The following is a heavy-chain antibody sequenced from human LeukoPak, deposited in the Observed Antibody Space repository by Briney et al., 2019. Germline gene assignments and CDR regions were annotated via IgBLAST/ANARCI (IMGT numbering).Heavy chain of an antibody. D-gene: IGHD2-8*01. J-gene: IGHJ5*02. CDR2: INHSGST. Sequence: PSETLSLTCAVYGGSFSGYYWSWIRQPPGKGLEWIGEINHSGSTNYNPSLKSRVTISVDTSKNQFSLKLSSVTAADTAVYYCARGRTVYATLYNWFDPWGQGTLVTVSS. CDR3: ARGRTVYATLYNWFDP. V-gene: IGHV4-34*01. CDR1: GGSFSGYY.